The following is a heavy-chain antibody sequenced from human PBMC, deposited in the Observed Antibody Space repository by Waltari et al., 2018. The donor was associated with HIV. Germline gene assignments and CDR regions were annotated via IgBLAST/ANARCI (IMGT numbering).Heavy chain of an antibody. CDR1: GFTFSSYA. V-gene: IGHV3-30*04. Sequence: QVQLVESGGRVVQPGRSLRLSCAASGFTFSSYAMHWVRQAPDKGLEWVAVISDDGSIKFYADSVRGRFTISRDNSKNTLYLQMNSLRAEDTAVYYCAREVGIVATIYFDYWGQGTLVTVSS. D-gene: IGHD5-12*01. J-gene: IGHJ4*02. CDR3: AREVGIVATIYFDY. CDR2: ISDDGSIK.